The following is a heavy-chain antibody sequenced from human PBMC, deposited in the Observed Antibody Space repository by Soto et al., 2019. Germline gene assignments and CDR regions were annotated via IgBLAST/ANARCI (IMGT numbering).Heavy chain of an antibody. CDR2: IYSGGST. J-gene: IGHJ3*02. CDR1: GFTVSSNY. D-gene: IGHD7-27*01. V-gene: IGHV3-53*01. Sequence: GGSLRLSCAASGFTVSSNYMSWVRQAPGKGLEWVSVIYSGGSTYYADSVKGRFTISRDNSKNTLYLQMNSLRAEDTAVYYCAREGQNWVHDAFDIWGQGTMVTVSS. CDR3: AREGQNWVHDAFDI.